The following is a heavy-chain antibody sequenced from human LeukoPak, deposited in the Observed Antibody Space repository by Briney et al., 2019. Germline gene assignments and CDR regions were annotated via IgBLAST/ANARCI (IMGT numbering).Heavy chain of an antibody. V-gene: IGHV4-61*08. CDR2: IYYSGST. D-gene: IGHD6-13*01. CDR1: GGSISSGGYY. CDR3: ARGGIAAAGKRGPFDY. J-gene: IGHJ4*02. Sequence: PSETLSLTCTVSGGSISSGGYYWSWIRQPPGKGLEWIGYIYYSGSTNYSPSLKSRVTISVDTSKNQFSLKLSSVTAADTAVYYCARGGIAAAGKRGPFDYWGQGTLVTVSS.